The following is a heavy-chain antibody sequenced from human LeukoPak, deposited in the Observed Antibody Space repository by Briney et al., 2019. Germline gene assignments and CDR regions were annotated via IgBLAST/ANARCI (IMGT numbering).Heavy chain of an antibody. J-gene: IGHJ4*02. V-gene: IGHV3-7*01. CDR2: IKQDGSEE. Sequence: GGSLRLSCAASGFTFSSYWMTWVRQAPGKGLEWVANIKQDGSEEYYVDSVKGRFTISRDNAKNSLYLQMNSLRAEDTAVYYCARDGGSGQFDYWGQGTLVTVSS. CDR1: GFTFSSYW. CDR3: ARDGGSGQFDY. D-gene: IGHD3-10*01.